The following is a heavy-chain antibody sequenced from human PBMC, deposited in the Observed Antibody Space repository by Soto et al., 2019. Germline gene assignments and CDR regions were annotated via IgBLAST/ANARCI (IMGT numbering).Heavy chain of an antibody. V-gene: IGHV1-18*01. D-gene: IGHD2-15*01. Sequence: XSVKVACKASGYPFTSYGIIWVRQAPGQGLEWMGWISAYNGNTNYAQKLQGRVTMTTDTSTSTAYMELRSLRSDDTAVYYCARAASVESRFDYCGQRTLVTVSS. CDR3: ARAASVESRFDY. J-gene: IGHJ4*02. CDR1: GYPFTSYG. CDR2: ISAYNGNT.